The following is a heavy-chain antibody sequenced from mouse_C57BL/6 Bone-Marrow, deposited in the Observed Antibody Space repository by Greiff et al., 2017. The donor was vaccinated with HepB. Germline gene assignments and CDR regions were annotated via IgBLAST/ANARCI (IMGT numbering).Heavy chain of an antibody. CDR2: ISDGGSYT. Sequence: EVQWVESGGGLVKPGGSLKLSCAASGFTFSSYAMSWVRQTPEKRLEWVATISDGGSYTYYPENVKGRFTISRDNAKNNLYLQMSHLKPEDTAMYYCARVYGSSLYYFDYWGQGTTLTVSS. V-gene: IGHV5-4*01. CDR3: ARVYGSSLYYFDY. CDR1: GFTFSSYA. D-gene: IGHD1-1*01. J-gene: IGHJ2*01.